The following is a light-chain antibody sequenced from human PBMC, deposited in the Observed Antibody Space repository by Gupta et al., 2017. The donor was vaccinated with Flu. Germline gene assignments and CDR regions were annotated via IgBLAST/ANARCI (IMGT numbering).Light chain of an antibody. Sequence: SVSASVGDRITITCRASEGISTCLDWYQQRPGKAPKLLIYAASALQSGVPSRFSGSGSGTDFTLSISGLQPEDFGSYYCQQSNSSPLTFGQGTQVEVK. J-gene: IGKJ1*01. CDR3: QQSNSSPLT. CDR2: AAS. CDR1: EGISTC. V-gene: IGKV1-39*01.